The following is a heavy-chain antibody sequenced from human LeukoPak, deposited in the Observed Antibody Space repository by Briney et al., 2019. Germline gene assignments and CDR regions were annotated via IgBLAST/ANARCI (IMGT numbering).Heavy chain of an antibody. D-gene: IGHD6-6*01. CDR3: ARDSGDGSSSVSDY. CDR1: GYTFTGYY. V-gene: IGHV1-2*02. Sequence: ASVKVSCKASGYTFTGYYMHWVRQAPGQGLEWMGWINPNSGGTNYAQKFQGRVTMTRDTSISTAYMELSRLRSDDTAVYYCARDSGDGSSSVSDYWGQGTLVTVSS. J-gene: IGHJ4*02. CDR2: INPNSGGT.